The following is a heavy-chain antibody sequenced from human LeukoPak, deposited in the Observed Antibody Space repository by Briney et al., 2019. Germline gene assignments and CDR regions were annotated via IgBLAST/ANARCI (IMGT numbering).Heavy chain of an antibody. CDR1: GGSFSGYY. CDR3: ARGTRLWGITARPVYYYYYMDV. CDR2: NNDSGST. Sequence: PSETLSLTCAVYGGSFSGYYWTWIRQPPGKGLEWVGENNDSGSTSQNPSLKSRATISVDTTKNQFSLKLSSVTAADTAVYYCARGTRLWGITARPVYYYYYMDVWGKGTTVTVSS. J-gene: IGHJ6*03. V-gene: IGHV4-34*04. D-gene: IGHD6-6*01.